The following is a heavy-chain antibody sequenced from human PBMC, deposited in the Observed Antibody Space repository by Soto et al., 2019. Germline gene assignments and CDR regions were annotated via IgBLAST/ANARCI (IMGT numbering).Heavy chain of an antibody. J-gene: IGHJ4*02. CDR3: ARGSYGRGVGAYNWNDGEFDY. CDR2: MNPNSGNT. Sequence: ASVKVSCKASGYTFTSYDINWVRQATGQGLEWMGWMNPNSGNTGYAQKFQGRVTMTRNTSISTAYMELSSLRSEDTAVYYCARGSYGRGVGAYNWNDGEFDYWGQGTLVTVSS. V-gene: IGHV1-8*01. CDR1: GYTFTSYD. D-gene: IGHD1-1*01.